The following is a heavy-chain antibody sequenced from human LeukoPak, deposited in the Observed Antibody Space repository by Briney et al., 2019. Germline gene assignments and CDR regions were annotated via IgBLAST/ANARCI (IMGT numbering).Heavy chain of an antibody. D-gene: IGHD3-10*01. J-gene: IGHJ6*02. CDR3: ARDLFRCPRSMDV. V-gene: IGHV1-18*01. CDR1: GYTFTSYG. Sequence: GASVKVSCKVSGYTFTSYGISWVRQAPGQGLEWMGWISAYNGNTNYAQKLQGRVTMTTDTSTSTAYMELRSLGSDDTAVYYCARDLFRCPRSMDVWGQGTTVTVSS. CDR2: ISAYNGNT.